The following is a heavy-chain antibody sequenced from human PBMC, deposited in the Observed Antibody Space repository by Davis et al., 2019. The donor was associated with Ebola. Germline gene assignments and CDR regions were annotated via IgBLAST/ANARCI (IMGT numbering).Heavy chain of an antibody. D-gene: IGHD3-22*01. J-gene: IGHJ3*02. V-gene: IGHV3-7*03. CDR2: IKQDGSEK. CDR1: GFTFSRYW. Sequence: GGSLRLSCAASGFTFSRYWMSWVRQAPGKELEWVANIKQDGSEKFYVDSVKGRFTMSRDNAKNSLYLQMNSLRAEDTAVYYCARGDYYDSSGYFIDAFDIWGQGTMVTVSS. CDR3: ARGDYYDSSGYFIDAFDI.